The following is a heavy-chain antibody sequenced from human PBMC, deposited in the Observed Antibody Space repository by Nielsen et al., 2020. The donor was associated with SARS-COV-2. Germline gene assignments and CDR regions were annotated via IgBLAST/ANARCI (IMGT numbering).Heavy chain of an antibody. Sequence: GESLKISCAASGFTFSSYSMDWVRQAPGEGLEWVPCISSSSSYIYYADSVKGRFTISRDNAKNSLYLQMNSLRAEDTAVYYCASNAGVQPTSYYYYGMDVWGQGTTVTVSS. D-gene: IGHD6-13*01. CDR2: ISSSSSYI. V-gene: IGHV3-21*01. CDR3: ASNAGVQPTSYYYYGMDV. CDR1: GFTFSSYS. J-gene: IGHJ6*02.